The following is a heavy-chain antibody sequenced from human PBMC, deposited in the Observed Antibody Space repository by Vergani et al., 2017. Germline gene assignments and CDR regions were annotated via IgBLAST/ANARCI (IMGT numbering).Heavy chain of an antibody. CDR2: IIPIFGTA. CDR1: GGTFSSYA. V-gene: IGHV1-69*01. CDR3: ARNRGEWLNGPNYYYYCMDV. D-gene: IGHD3-3*01. Sequence: QVQLVQSGAEVKKPGSSVKVSCKASGGTFSSYAISWVRQAPGQGLEWMGGIIPIFGTANYAQKFQGRVTITADESTSTAYMELSSLRSEDTAVYYCARNRGEWLNGPNYYYYCMDVWGKGTTVTVSS. J-gene: IGHJ6*03.